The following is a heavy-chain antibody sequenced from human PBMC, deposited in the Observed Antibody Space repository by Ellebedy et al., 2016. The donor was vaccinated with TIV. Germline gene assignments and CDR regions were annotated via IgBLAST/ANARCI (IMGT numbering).Heavy chain of an antibody. D-gene: IGHD4-23*01. CDR3: ARLVKSQVVRSDL. J-gene: IGHJ2*01. CDR2: IRPYNGNT. V-gene: IGHV1-18*01. Sequence: AASVKVSCKASGYTFTSFGISWVRQSPGQGLEWMGLIRPYNGNTNYAQKFQGRVTMTTDTSTSTAYMEMRRLRSDDTAVYYCARLVKSQVVRSDLWGRGTLVTVSS. CDR1: GYTFTSFG.